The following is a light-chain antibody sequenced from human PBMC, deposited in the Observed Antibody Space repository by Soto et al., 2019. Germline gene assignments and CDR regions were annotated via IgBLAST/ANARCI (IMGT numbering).Light chain of an antibody. CDR1: SSDVGGYNY. Sequence: SALTQPRSVSGSPGQSVTISCTGTSSDVGGYNYVSWYQQHPGKAPKLMIYDVNKRPSGVPDRFSGSKSGNTASLTVSGLQAEDEADYYCSSYAGSNNFGVFGTGTKVTVL. J-gene: IGLJ1*01. CDR3: SSYAGSNNFGV. CDR2: DVN. V-gene: IGLV2-11*01.